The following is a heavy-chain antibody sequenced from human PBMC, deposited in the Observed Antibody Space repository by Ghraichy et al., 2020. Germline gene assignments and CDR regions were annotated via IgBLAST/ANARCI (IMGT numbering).Heavy chain of an antibody. D-gene: IGHD1-26*01. CDR1: GGSISSSSYY. V-gene: IGHV4-39*01. CDR3: ARHRGGSYLVDAFDI. J-gene: IGHJ3*02. CDR2: FYYSGST. Sequence: SETLSLTCTVSGGSISSSSYYWGWIRQPPGEGLEWIGSFYYSGSTYCNPSLKSRVTISVDTSKNQFSLKLTSVTAADTAVYYCARHRGGSYLVDAFDIWGQGTMVTVSS.